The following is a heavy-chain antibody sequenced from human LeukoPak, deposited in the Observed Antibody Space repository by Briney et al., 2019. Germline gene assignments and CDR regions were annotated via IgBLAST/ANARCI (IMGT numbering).Heavy chain of an antibody. CDR1: GFTFSSYA. J-gene: IGHJ4*02. CDR2: ISYDGSNK. V-gene: IGHV3-30*04. CDR3: ARGSGYDSSYFDY. D-gene: IGHD5-12*01. Sequence: GGSLRLSCAASGFTFSSYAIHWVRQAPGKGLEWVAVISYDGSNKYYADSVKGRFTFSRDNSKNTLYLQMSSLRAEDTAVYYCARGSGYDSSYFDYWGQGTLVTVSS.